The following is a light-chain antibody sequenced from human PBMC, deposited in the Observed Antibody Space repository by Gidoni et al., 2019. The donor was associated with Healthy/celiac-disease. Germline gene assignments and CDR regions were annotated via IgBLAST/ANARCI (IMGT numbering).Light chain of an antibody. CDR3: QQSYSTPAIT. CDR2: AAS. V-gene: IGKV1-39*01. Sequence: DIQITQSPSSLSASVGDRVTITCRASQSIISYLNWYQQKPGKAPKLLIYAASSLQSGVPSRFSGSGSGTDFTLTISSLQPEDFATYYCQQSYSTPAITFGQGTRLEIK. J-gene: IGKJ5*01. CDR1: QSIISY.